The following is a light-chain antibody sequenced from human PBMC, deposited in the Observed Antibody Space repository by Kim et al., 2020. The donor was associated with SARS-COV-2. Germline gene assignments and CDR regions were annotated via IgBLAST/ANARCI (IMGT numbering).Light chain of an antibody. CDR3: SSYTINSTLV. Sequence: QSVLTQPASVSGSPGQSITISCTGTSSDVGGYNYVSWYQQHPGKAPKLMIYDVSKRPSGVSNRFSGSKSGNTASLTISGLQAEDEADYYCSSYTINSTLVFGGGTQLTVL. CDR1: SSDVGGYNY. J-gene: IGLJ3*02. CDR2: DVS. V-gene: IGLV2-14*03.